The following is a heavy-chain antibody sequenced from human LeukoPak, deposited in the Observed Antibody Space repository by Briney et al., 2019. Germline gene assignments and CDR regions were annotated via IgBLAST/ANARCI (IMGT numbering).Heavy chain of an antibody. CDR2: VYSGGST. CDR3: AKSQGSSWQIFDY. Sequence: GGSLRLSCAASGFTVSTNYMSWVRQAPGKGLEWVSVVYSGGSTYYADSVKGRFTISRDNSKDTVYLEMKSLRAEDTAAYYCAKSQGSSWQIFDYWGQGTLVTVSS. J-gene: IGHJ4*02. V-gene: IGHV3-53*01. CDR1: GFTVSTNY. D-gene: IGHD6-13*01.